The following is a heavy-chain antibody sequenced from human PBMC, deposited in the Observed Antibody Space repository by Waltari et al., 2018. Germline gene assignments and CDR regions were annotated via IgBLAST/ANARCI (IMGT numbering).Heavy chain of an antibody. CDR2: IWYDGSNK. Sequence: QVQLVESGGGVVQPGRSLRLSCAASGFTFSSYGMHWVRQAPGKGLEWVAVIWYDGSNKYYADSVKGRFTISRDNSKNTLYLQMNRLRAEDTAVYYCARDLGRGDYRRPAQTPDYWGQGTLVTVSS. D-gene: IGHD4-17*01. V-gene: IGHV3-33*01. J-gene: IGHJ4*02. CDR1: GFTFSSYG. CDR3: ARDLGRGDYRRPAQTPDY.